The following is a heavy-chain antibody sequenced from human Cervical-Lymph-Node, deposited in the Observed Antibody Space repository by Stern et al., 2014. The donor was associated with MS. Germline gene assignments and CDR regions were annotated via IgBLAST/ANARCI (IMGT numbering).Heavy chain of an antibody. D-gene: IGHD2-2*01. V-gene: IGHV1-2*06. J-gene: IGHJ4*02. CDR3: ARGPPGGDYFDY. CDR1: GFTFASYY. CDR2: IDPNNGGT. Sequence: QLVQSGAEVKKPGASVKVSCQASGFTFASYYMHWVRQAPGQGLEWMGRIDPNNGGTNSAQKFQGRVTMTRATSIRTAYLELSRLRSDDTAVYYCARGPPGGDYFDYWGQGTLVTVSS.